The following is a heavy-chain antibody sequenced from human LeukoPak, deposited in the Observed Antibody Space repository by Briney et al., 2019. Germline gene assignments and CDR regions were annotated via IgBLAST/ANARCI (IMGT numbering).Heavy chain of an antibody. J-gene: IGHJ4*02. Sequence: PGGSLRLSCAASGFTFSSYSMNWVRQAPGKGLEWVSYISGSSSTVYYADSVKGRFTISRDNSKNTLYLQMNSLRAEDTAVYYCAKSGVRGVIFYFDYWGQGTLVTVSS. V-gene: IGHV3-48*01. CDR2: ISGSSSTV. CDR1: GFTFSSYS. CDR3: AKSGVRGVIFYFDY. D-gene: IGHD3-10*01.